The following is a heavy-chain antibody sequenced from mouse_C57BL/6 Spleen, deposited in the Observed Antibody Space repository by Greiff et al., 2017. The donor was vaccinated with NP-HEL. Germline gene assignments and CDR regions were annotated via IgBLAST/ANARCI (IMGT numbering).Heavy chain of an antibody. V-gene: IGHV5-16*01. CDR1: GFTFSDYY. CDR3: AREGYSNYCYFDV. Sequence: EVMLVESEGGLVQPGSSMKLSCTASGFTFSDYYMAWVRQVPEKGLEWVANINHDGSSTYYLDSLKSRFIISRDNAKNILYLQMSSLKSEDTDTYYCAREGYSNYCYFDVWGKGTTVTVSS. D-gene: IGHD2-5*01. J-gene: IGHJ1*03. CDR2: INHDGSST.